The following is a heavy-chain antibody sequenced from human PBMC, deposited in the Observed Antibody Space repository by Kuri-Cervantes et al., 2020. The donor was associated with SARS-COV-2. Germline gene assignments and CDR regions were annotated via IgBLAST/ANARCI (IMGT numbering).Heavy chain of an antibody. CDR2: ISWNSGSL. Sequence: GGSLRLSCAASGFTFSSYAMHWVRQAPGKGLEWVSGISWNSGSLGYADSVKGRFTISRDNAKNSLYLQMNSLRAEDTALYYCAKDIRSSGWSIDYWGQGTLVTVSS. D-gene: IGHD6-19*01. V-gene: IGHV3-9*01. J-gene: IGHJ4*02. CDR1: GFTFSSYA. CDR3: AKDIRSSGWSIDY.